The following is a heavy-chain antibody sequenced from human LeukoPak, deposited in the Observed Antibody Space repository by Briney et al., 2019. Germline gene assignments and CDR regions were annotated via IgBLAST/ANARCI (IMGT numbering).Heavy chain of an antibody. J-gene: IGHJ6*03. CDR2: ISSSGSTI. Sequence: GGSLRLSCAASGFTFGSYSMNWVRQAPGKGLKWVSYISSSGSTIYYADSVKGRFTISRDNAKNSLYLQMNSLRAEDTAVYYCARRLAAAGTYYYYMDVWGKGTTVTISS. V-gene: IGHV3-48*04. CDR1: GFTFGSYS. CDR3: ARRLAAAGTYYYYMDV. D-gene: IGHD6-13*01.